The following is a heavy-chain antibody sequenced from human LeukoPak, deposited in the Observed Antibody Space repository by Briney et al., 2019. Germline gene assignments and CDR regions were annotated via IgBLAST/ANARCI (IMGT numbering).Heavy chain of an antibody. V-gene: IGHV3-23*01. CDR3: AKPAKTDYTDY. Sequence: QAGGSLRLSCAASGFTFSSYWMSWVRQAPGKGLEWVSAISGSSGDTYYADSVKGRFTISRDNSKNTLYLQMNSLRAEDMALYYCAKPAKTDYTDYWGQGTLVTVSS. D-gene: IGHD1-14*01. CDR2: ISGSSGDT. J-gene: IGHJ4*02. CDR1: GFTFSSYW.